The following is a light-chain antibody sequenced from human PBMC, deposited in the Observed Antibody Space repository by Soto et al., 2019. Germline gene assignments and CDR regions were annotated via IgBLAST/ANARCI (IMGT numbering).Light chain of an antibody. CDR1: SSDVGGYNY. Sequence: QSALTQPPSASGSPGQSVTISCTGTSSDVGGYNYVSWYQQHPGKAPKLMIYEVSKRPSGVPDCFSGSKSGNTASLTVSGLQAEDEADYYCSSYAGSNNKVVFGGGTKLTVL. CDR2: EVS. V-gene: IGLV2-8*01. J-gene: IGLJ2*01. CDR3: SSYAGSNNKVV.